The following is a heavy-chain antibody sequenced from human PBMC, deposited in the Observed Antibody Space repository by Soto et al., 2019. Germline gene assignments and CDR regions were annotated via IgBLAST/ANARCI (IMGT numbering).Heavy chain of an antibody. CDR2: IWYEGSKN. CDR3: ASDYYDSSGYGPFDY. J-gene: IGHJ4*02. CDR1: GFTCSSYG. V-gene: IGHV3-33*01. D-gene: IGHD3-22*01. Sequence: QVQLVESGGGVVQPGRSLRLSCAASGFTCSSYGMHWVRQAPGKGLEWVAVIWYEGSKNYYADSVKGRFTNSRDNSKNTLYLRMNSLIAEATAVSYCASDYYDSSGYGPFDYWGKGTLVTVSS.